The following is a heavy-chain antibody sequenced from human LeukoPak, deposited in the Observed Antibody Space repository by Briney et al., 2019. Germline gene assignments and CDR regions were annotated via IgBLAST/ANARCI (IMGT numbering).Heavy chain of an antibody. J-gene: IGHJ4*02. CDR2: IKHDGSEK. Sequence: GGSLRLSCAASGFIFTNYFMSWVRQAPGKGLEGVASIKHDGSEKYYVDSVRGRFTISRDNTMNSLYLQMSSLRAEDTAVYYCATDRGWRTSGYYLYYFEYWGQGTLVTVSS. CDR1: GFIFTNYF. D-gene: IGHD3-3*01. V-gene: IGHV3-7*01. CDR3: ATDRGWRTSGYYLYYFEY.